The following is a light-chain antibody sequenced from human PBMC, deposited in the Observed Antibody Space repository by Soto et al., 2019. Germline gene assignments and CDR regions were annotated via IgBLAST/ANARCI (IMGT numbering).Light chain of an antibody. Sequence: EIVMTQSPATLSVSPGERVTLSCRASQSVSRNLAWHQQKPGQAPRLLIYAASTRATGIPARFSGSGSGTEFTLTISSLQSEDFAVYYCQQYNNWPQTFGQGTKLEIK. J-gene: IGKJ2*01. CDR2: AAS. V-gene: IGKV3D-15*01. CDR3: QQYNNWPQT. CDR1: QSVSRN.